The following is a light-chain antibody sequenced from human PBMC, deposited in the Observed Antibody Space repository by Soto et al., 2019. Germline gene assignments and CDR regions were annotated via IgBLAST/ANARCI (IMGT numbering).Light chain of an antibody. CDR2: EVS. J-gene: IGLJ1*01. CDR3: SSYTSSSHNYV. CDR1: SSDVGAYNY. Sequence: QSALTQPASVSGSPGQSITISCTGSSSDVGAYNYVSWFQQHPGKAPKLTIYEVSNRPSGVSNRFSGSKSGNTASLTISGLQAEDEADYYCSSYTSSSHNYVFGTGNKVTVL. V-gene: IGLV2-14*01.